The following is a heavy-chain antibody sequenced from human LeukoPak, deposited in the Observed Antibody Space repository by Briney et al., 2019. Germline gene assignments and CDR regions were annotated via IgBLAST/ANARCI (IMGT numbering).Heavy chain of an antibody. CDR1: GFTFSSHG. V-gene: IGHV3-30*02. CDR2: IRYDGSNK. CDR3: AKDPFLGNKWTYFDS. Sequence: GGSLRLSCGASGFTFSSHGMHWVRQVPGKGLEWVAFIRYDGSNKYYADSVKGRFTISRDNPNNTVYLQMSSLRAEDTAVYYCAKDPFLGNKWTYFDSWGQGTLVTVSS. J-gene: IGHJ4*02. D-gene: IGHD3-3*01.